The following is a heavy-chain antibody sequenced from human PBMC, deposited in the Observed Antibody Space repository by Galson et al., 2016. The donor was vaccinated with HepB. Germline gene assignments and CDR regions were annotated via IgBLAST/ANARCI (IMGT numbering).Heavy chain of an antibody. D-gene: IGHD2-8*02. Sequence: SVKVSCKASGYTFTAYAIHWVRQAPGQRLEWMAWINTAKGDTRYSQKLQGRVPLTRDTSATTAPMELSILRSEDTAVYYCARRLVGSYGNAFDIWGQGTLVTVSS. CDR2: INTAKGDT. CDR1: GYTFTAYA. J-gene: IGHJ3*02. V-gene: IGHV1-3*04. CDR3: ARRLVGSYGNAFDI.